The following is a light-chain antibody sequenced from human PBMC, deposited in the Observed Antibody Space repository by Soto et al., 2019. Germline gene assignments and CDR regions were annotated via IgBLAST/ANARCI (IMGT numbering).Light chain of an antibody. Sequence: IVMTQSPATLSLSPGERAILSCRASQSVSINLAWYQQKPGQAPRLFIYGASTRATGVPARLSGSGSGTEFTLAISSMQSEDFAVYFCQQYHDRWTFGQGTKVDIK. CDR2: GAS. CDR1: QSVSIN. J-gene: IGKJ1*01. V-gene: IGKV3-15*01. CDR3: QQYHDRWT.